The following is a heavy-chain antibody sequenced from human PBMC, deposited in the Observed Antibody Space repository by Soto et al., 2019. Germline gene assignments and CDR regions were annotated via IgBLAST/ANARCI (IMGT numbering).Heavy chain of an antibody. CDR2: IWHDGSKK. CDR3: ARDYGDYSSGWTAPKY. D-gene: IGHD6-25*01. V-gene: IGHV3-33*01. J-gene: IGHJ4*02. Sequence: GGSLRLSCAASGFSFSSHGMHWVRQAPGKGLEWVAVIWHDGSKKYYADSVKGRFTISRDNSKSTLDLEVNSLRVEDTAVYYCARDYGDYSSGWTAPKYWGQGTLVTVSS. CDR1: GFSFSSHG.